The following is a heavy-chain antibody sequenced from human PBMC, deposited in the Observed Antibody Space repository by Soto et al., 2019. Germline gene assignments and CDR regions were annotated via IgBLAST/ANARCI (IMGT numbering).Heavy chain of an antibody. Sequence: ASVKVSCKASGYSFTRYGVNWVRQATGQGLEWMGWMNPNSGNTAFAEKFQGRVTMTRDTTASTAYMELSSLSSEDTAVYSCARSKMGPLKKIVEVPAAIDARIDYWGQGTLVSGSS. D-gene: IGHD2-2*01. V-gene: IGHV1-8*01. J-gene: IGHJ4*01. CDR1: GYSFTRYG. CDR3: ARSKMGPLKKIVEVPAAIDARIDY. CDR2: MNPNSGNT.